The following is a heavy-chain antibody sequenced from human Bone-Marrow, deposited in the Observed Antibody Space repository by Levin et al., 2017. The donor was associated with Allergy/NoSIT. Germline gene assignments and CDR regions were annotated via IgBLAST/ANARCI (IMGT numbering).Heavy chain of an antibody. CDR3: ARYRPRGGSCLDY. V-gene: IGHV3-33*01. D-gene: IGHD2-15*01. CDR1: GFTFSSYG. Sequence: GGSLRLSCAASGFTFSSYGMHWVRQAPGKGLEWVAVIWYDGSNKYYADSVKGRFTISRDNSKNTLYLQMNSLRAEDTAVYYCARYRPRGGSCLDYWGQGTLVTVSS. J-gene: IGHJ4*02. CDR2: IWYDGSNK.